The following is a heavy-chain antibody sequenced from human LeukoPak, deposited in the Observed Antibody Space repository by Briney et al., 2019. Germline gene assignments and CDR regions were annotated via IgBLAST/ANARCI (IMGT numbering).Heavy chain of an antibody. Sequence: GGSLRLSCAASGFTFSSYAMHWVRQAPGKGLEWVSYISSSGSAIYYADSVKGRFTISRDNAKNSLYLQMNSLRAEDTAVYYCAGEGLRGNWFDPWGQGTLVTVSS. CDR1: GFTFSSYA. J-gene: IGHJ5*02. D-gene: IGHD2-15*01. V-gene: IGHV3-48*03. CDR3: AGEGLRGNWFDP. CDR2: ISSSGSAI.